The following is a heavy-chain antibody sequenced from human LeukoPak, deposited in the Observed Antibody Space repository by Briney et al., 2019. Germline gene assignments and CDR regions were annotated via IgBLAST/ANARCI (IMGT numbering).Heavy chain of an antibody. J-gene: IGHJ4*02. Sequence: GGSLRLSCAASGFTFSNCPMSCLRHSPGKGLEGVSGISEGGDSTSYADSVKGRFTISRDNSKNTWYLRMDSLRPEDTAVYYCAKVQWPSPFCGGQGTLVTASS. CDR1: GFTFSNCP. D-gene: IGHD6-19*01. V-gene: IGHV3-23*01. CDR2: ISEGGDST. CDR3: AKVQWPSPFC.